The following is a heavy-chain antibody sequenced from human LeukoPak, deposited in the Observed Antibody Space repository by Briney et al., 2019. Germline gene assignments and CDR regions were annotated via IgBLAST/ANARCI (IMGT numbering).Heavy chain of an antibody. CDR2: ISSSGSTI. Sequence: PGGSLRLSCAASGFTFSDYYMSWIRQAPGKGLEWVSYISSSGSTIYYADSVKGRFTISRDNAKNSLYLQVNSLRAEDTAVYYCARDLIVDTKPYYYYGMDVWGQGTTVTVSS. CDR1: GFTFSDYY. CDR3: ARDLIVDTKPYYYYGMDV. V-gene: IGHV3-11*01. J-gene: IGHJ6*02. D-gene: IGHD5-18*01.